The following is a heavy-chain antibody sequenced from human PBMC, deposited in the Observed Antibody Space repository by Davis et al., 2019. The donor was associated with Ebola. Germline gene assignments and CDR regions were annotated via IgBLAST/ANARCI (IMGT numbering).Heavy chain of an antibody. CDR1: GFTFSSYG. CDR2: IRYDGSNK. J-gene: IGHJ4*02. V-gene: IGHV3-30*02. CDR3: ARRTDFDY. D-gene: IGHD1-1*01. Sequence: PGGSLRLSCAASGFTFSSYGMHWVRQAPGKGLEWVAFIRYDGSNKYYADSVKGRFTISRDNSKNTLYLQMNDLRAEDTAVYYCARRTDFDYWGQGTLVTVSS.